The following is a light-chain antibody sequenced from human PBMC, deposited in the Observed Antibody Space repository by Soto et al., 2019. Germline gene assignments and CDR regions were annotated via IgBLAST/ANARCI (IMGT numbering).Light chain of an antibody. CDR2: GNS. Sequence: QSVLTQPPSVSGAPGQRVTFSCTGSSSNIGAGYDVHWYQQLPGTAPKLLIYGNSNRPSGVPDRFSGSKSGTSASLAITGLQAEDEADYYCQSYDSSLSEVIFGGGTKVTVL. J-gene: IGLJ2*01. CDR3: QSYDSSLSEVI. V-gene: IGLV1-40*01. CDR1: SSNIGAGYD.